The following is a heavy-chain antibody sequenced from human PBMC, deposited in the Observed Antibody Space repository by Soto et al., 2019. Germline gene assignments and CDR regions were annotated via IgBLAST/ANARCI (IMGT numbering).Heavy chain of an antibody. CDR3: ATGRPAYCGGDCSRYYYYGMDV. CDR2: IYPGDSDT. CDR1: GYSFTSYW. Sequence: GESLKISCKGSGYSFTSYWIGWVRQMPGKGLEWMGIIYPGDSDTRYSPSFQGQVTISADKSISTAYLQWSSLKASDTAMYYCATGRPAYCGGDCSRYYYYGMDVWGQGTTVTVSS. J-gene: IGHJ6*02. D-gene: IGHD2-21*02. V-gene: IGHV5-51*01.